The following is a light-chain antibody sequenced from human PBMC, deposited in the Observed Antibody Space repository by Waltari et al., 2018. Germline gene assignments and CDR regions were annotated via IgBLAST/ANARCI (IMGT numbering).Light chain of an antibody. V-gene: IGKV3-20*01. CDR2: GAS. CDR3: QHYVRLPVT. CDR1: QSVGRS. Sequence: EIVLPQSPGTLPLSPVARPTLSCRASQSVGRSLAWYQQKPGQAPRLLIYGASIRATGIPDRFSGGGSGTDFSLTISRLEPEDFAAYHCQHYVRLPVTFGQGTKVEIK. J-gene: IGKJ1*01.